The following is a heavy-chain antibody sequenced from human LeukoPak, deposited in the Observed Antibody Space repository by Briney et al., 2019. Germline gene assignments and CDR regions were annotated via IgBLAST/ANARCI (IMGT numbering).Heavy chain of an antibody. V-gene: IGHV3-64D*06. Sequence: GGSLRLSCSASGFTFSSYAMLWVRQAPGKGLEYVSTISSNGGSTYYADSVKGRFTISRDNSKNTLYLQMSSLRAEDTAVYYCTTAHPFYSGSYGAFDYWGQGTLVTVSS. CDR1: GFTFSSYA. J-gene: IGHJ4*02. CDR2: ISSNGGST. D-gene: IGHD1-26*01. CDR3: TTAHPFYSGSYGAFDY.